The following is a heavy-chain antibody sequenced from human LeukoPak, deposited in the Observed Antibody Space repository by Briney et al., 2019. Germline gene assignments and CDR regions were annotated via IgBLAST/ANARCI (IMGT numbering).Heavy chain of an antibody. D-gene: IGHD1-26*01. CDR3: ARILSARYYGDALDI. Sequence: GGSLRLSCAASGFTFGSYRLTWVRQAPGKGLKRVANIKEDGSEKYYADSVKGRFTISRDNAKSSLYLQMNSLRAEDTAMYYCARILSARYYGDALDIWGQGTLVTVSS. CDR2: IKEDGSEK. CDR1: GFTFGSYR. V-gene: IGHV3-7*01. J-gene: IGHJ3*02.